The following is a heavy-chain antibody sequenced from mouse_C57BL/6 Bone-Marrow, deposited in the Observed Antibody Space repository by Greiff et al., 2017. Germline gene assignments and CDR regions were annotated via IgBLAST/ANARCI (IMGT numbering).Heavy chain of an antibody. CDR2: IYPGGGYT. V-gene: IGHV1-63*01. D-gene: IGHD2-3*01. J-gene: IGHJ2*01. Sequence: QVQLQQSGAELVRPGTSVKMSCKASGYTFTNYWIGWAKQRPGHGLEWIGDIYPGGGYTNYNEKFKGKATLTADKSSSTAYMQCSSLTSEDSAIYYCARRVGWPRHFDYWGQGTTLTVSS. CDR1: GYTFTNYW. CDR3: ARRVGWPRHFDY.